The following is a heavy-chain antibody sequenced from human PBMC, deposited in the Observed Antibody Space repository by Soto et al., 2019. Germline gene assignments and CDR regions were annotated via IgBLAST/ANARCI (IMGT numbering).Heavy chain of an antibody. CDR2: IFYSGST. D-gene: IGHD3-10*02. CDR1: GGSISSYY. J-gene: IGHJ5*01. CDR3: ASMIGDPVLSFDS. Sequence: QVQLQESGPGPVKPSETLSLTCTVSGGSISSYYWSWIRQPPGKGLEWIGFIFYSGSTSYNPSLMSRVTISIDTSEYQFSLKLNSVTAADTAVYYCASMIGDPVLSFDSWGQGTLVAVSS. V-gene: IGHV4-59*01.